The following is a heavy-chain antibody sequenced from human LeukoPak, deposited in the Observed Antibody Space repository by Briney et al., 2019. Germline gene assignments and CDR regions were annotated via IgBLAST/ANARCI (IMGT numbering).Heavy chain of an antibody. CDR2: IYYSGST. CDR3: ARGEGGANSDY. D-gene: IGHD3-16*01. CDR1: GGSISSGGYY. V-gene: IGHV4-31*03. J-gene: IGHJ4*02. Sequence: SQTLSPTCTVSGGSISSGGYYWSWIRQHPGKGLEWIGYIYYSGSTYYNPSLKSRVTTSVDTSKNQFSLQLSSVTAADTAVYYCARGEGGANSDYWGQGTLVTVSS.